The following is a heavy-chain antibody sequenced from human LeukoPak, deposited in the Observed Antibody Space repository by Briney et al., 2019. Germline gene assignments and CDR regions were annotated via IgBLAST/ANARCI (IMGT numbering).Heavy chain of an antibody. CDR1: GFTFSDYY. Sequence: GGSLRLSCAASGFTFSDYYMSWIRQAPGKGLEWVSYISSSGSTIYYADSVKGRFTISRDNSKNTLYLQMNSLRAEDTAVYYCARDQSIPGYSSGXHAFDIWGQGTMVTVSS. J-gene: IGHJ3*02. V-gene: IGHV3-11*04. CDR2: ISSSGSTI. CDR3: ARDQSIPGYSSGXHAFDI. D-gene: IGHD6-19*01.